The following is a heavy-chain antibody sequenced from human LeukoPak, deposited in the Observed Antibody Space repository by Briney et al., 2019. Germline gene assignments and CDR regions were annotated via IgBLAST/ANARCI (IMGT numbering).Heavy chain of an antibody. V-gene: IGHV4-59*01. CDR3: ARGFARTIFGVAAYYYYMDV. CDR1: GGSISSYY. J-gene: IGHJ6*03. D-gene: IGHD3-3*01. Sequence: SETLSLTCTVSGGSISSYYWSWIRQPPGKGLEWIGYIYYRVTSDYNPSLKSRVTMSVDMSTRQISLKLSSVTAADTAVYYCARGFARTIFGVAAYYYYMDVWGKGTTVTVSS. CDR2: IYYRVTS.